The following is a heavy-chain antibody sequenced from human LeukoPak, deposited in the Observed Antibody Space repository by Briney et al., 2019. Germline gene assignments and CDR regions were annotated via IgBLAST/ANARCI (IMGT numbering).Heavy chain of an antibody. CDR3: ARDVHFDY. V-gene: IGHV3-11*04. Sequence: PGGSLRLSCAASGFTFSDHYMDWVRQAPGKGLEWVSYSSSGGITMYYADSVKGRFTISRDNAKNSLYLQMNSLTDEDTAVYYCARDVHFDYWGQGTLVTVSS. CDR2: SSSGGITM. J-gene: IGHJ4*02. CDR1: GFTFSDHY.